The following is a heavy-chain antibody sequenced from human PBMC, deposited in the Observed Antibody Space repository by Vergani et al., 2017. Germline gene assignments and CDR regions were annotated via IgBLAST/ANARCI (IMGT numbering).Heavy chain of an antibody. CDR1: GYSFTNYW. CDR2: IHPADSDT. J-gene: IGHJ4*02. Sequence: EVPLVQSGAEVKTPGESLKISCPISGYSFTNYWIGWVRQMPGKGLEWMGIIHPADSDTRYSPSFQGQVTISVDKSISTAYLQRSSLRASDSAMYYCARLYGRDSSGSKYFDYWGQGTLVTVSS. D-gene: IGHD3-22*01. V-gene: IGHV5-51*01. CDR3: ARLYGRDSSGSKYFDY.